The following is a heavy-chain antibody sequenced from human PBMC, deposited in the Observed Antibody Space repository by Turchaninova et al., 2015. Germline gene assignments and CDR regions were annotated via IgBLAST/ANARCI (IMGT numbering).Heavy chain of an antibody. CDR1: GFTFSRYE. D-gene: IGHD1-1*01. CDR2: ITGSGDMI. J-gene: IGHJ4*02. Sequence: EVQLVESGGGLVQPGGSLRSAWADSGFTFSRYESNWVRQAPGKGLEWVSYITGSGDMIYYADSVKGRFTISRDNAKNSLYLQMNSLRADDTAVYYCAREPYNRPDFDYWGQGTLVTVSS. V-gene: IGHV3-48*03. CDR3: AREPYNRPDFDY.